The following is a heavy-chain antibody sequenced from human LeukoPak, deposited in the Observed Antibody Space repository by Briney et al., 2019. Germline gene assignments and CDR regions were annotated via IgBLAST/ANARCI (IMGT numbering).Heavy chain of an antibody. CDR2: ISSSGSTI. J-gene: IGHJ4*02. V-gene: IGHV3-11*04. CDR1: GFTFRDYY. Sequence: GGSLRLSCAASGFTFRDYYMSWIRQAPGKGLEWVSYISSSGSTIYYADSVKGRFTISRDNAKNSLYLQMNSLRAEDTAVYYCARAENDFWSGYYRLSYWGQGTLVTVSS. CDR3: ARAENDFWSGYYRLSY. D-gene: IGHD3-3*01.